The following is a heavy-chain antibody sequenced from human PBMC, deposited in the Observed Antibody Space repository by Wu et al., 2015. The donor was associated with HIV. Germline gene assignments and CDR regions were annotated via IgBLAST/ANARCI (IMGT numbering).Heavy chain of an antibody. D-gene: IGHD5-18*01. CDR3: AGGGGRTAMDPFDF. V-gene: IGHV1-69*13. Sequence: QVHLLQSGAEVKKSGSSVRVSCKAPGATFSNYALSWVRQAPGQGLEWMGRLIPMYGAADYAQKFQGRVTITADVSTNTAYMVVNSLTSDDTAVYYCAGGGGRTAMDPFDFWGQGTLVTVSS. CDR1: GATFSNYA. CDR2: LIPMYGAA. J-gene: IGHJ4*02.